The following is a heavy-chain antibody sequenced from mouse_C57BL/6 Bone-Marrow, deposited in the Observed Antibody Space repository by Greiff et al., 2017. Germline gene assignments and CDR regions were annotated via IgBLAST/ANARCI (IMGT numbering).Heavy chain of an antibody. V-gene: IGHV1-50*01. CDR1: GYTFTSYW. J-gene: IGHJ3*01. Sequence: VQLQQPGAELVKPGASVKLSCKASGYTFTSYWMQWVQQRPGQGLEWSGEIDPSDSYTNYNQKFKGKATLTVDTSSSTAYMKLRSMTYEDAAVYYCARSDDYEGWDDGGQGNLVNVSA. CDR2: IDPSDSYT. CDR3: ARSDDYEGWDD. D-gene: IGHD2-4*01.